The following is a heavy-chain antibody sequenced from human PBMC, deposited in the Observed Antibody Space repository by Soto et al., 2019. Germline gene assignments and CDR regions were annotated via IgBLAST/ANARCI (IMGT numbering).Heavy chain of an antibody. D-gene: IGHD6-13*01. V-gene: IGHV5-51*01. CDR2: IFPGDSDT. Sequence: GESLKISCKGSGYNFANYWIGWVRQMPGKGLEWMGMIFPGDSDTKNSPSLQGQIAMSVDKSDSSAYLQWRSLKASDTAMYYCAAGYTTGPDAFDIWGQGTMVTVSS. CDR1: GYNFANYW. J-gene: IGHJ3*02. CDR3: AAGYTTGPDAFDI.